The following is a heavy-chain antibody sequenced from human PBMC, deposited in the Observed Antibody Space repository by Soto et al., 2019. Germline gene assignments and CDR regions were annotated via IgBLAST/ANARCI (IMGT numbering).Heavy chain of an antibody. V-gene: IGHV4-38-2*02. J-gene: IGHJ4*02. CDR3: ARDLGTGFFQIDS. D-gene: IGHD6-19*01. CDR2: IYHGGIT. CDR1: GYSISTGFN. Sequence: SETLSLTCAVSGYSISTGFNWAWIRQPPGKGLEWIGSIYHGGITYYNLSLKSRVTISSDASKNQIYLRLSSVTAADTARYYCARDLGTGFFQIDSWGEGTLATVS.